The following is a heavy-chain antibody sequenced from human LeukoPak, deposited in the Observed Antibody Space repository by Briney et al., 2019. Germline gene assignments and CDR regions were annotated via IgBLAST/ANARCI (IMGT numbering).Heavy chain of an antibody. CDR2: ISYDGSNK. J-gene: IGHJ4*02. CDR1: GFTFSSYG. V-gene: IGHV3-30*18. CDR3: AKNKDYGDYAGLLYYFDY. Sequence: GRSLRLSCAASGFTFSSYGMHWVRQAPGKGLEWVAVISYDGSNKYYADSVKGRFTISRDNSKNTLYLQMNSLRAEDTAVYYCAKNKDYGDYAGLLYYFDYWGQGTLVTVSS. D-gene: IGHD4-17*01.